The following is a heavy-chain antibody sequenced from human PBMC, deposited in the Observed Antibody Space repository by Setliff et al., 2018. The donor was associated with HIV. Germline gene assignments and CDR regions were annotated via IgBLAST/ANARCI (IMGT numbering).Heavy chain of an antibody. CDR1: GGSMKNFY. V-gene: IGHV4-59*01. J-gene: IGHJ5*02. Sequence: SETLSLTCTVSGGSMKNFYWSWIRQVPGGRLQWIGHIRYSGIVNYSPSLSNRLTISAQTSKNQFSLTLNSVTTADTALYFCARVAKDSSFFSASGPSYFDPWGHGTLVTVSS. D-gene: IGHD1-26*01. CDR3: ARVAKDSSFFSASGPSYFDP. CDR2: IRYSGIV.